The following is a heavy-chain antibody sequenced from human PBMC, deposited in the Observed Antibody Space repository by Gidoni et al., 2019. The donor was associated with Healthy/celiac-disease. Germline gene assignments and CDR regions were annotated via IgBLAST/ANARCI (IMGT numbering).Heavy chain of an antibody. V-gene: IGHV3-30-3*01. CDR3: ARGAGSWYLGGDWFDP. CDR2: ISYDGSNK. Sequence: QVQLVESGGGVVQPGRSLRLSCAASGFTFSSYAMPWVRQAPGKGLEWVAVISYDGSNKYYADSVKGRFTISRDNSKNTLYLQMNSLRAEDTAVYYCARGAGSWYLGGDWFDPWGQGTLVTVSS. D-gene: IGHD6-13*01. J-gene: IGHJ5*02. CDR1: GFTFSSYA.